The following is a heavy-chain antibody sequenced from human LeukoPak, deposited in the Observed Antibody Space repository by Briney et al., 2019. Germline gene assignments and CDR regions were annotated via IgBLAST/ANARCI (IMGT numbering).Heavy chain of an antibody. V-gene: IGHV3-21*01. CDR3: AREPFWSGYYSNLHFDY. Sequence: PGGSLRLSCAGSGFTFSGYSLNWVRQTPEKGLEWVSSITSSGSSMYYADSVKGRFTISRDNAKNSLYLQMNSLRAEDTAVYYCAREPFWSGYYSNLHFDYWGQGTLVTVSS. D-gene: IGHD3-3*01. CDR2: ITSSGSSM. J-gene: IGHJ4*02. CDR1: GFTFSGYS.